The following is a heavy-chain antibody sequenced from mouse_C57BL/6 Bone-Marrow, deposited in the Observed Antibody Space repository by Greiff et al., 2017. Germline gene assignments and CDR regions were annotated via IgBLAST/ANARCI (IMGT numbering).Heavy chain of an antibody. CDR3: AGGYLYAMDY. Sequence: EVMLMESGGGLVKPGGSLKLSCAASGFTFSSYAMSWVRQTPEKRLEWVATISDGGSYTYYPDNVKGRFTISRDNAKNNLYLQMSHLKSEDTAMYYCAGGYLYAMDYWGQGTSVTVSS. V-gene: IGHV5-4*03. CDR2: ISDGGSYT. J-gene: IGHJ4*01. D-gene: IGHD2-2*01. CDR1: GFTFSSYA.